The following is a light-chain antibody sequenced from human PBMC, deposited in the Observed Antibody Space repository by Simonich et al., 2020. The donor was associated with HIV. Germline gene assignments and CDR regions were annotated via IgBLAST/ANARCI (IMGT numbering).Light chain of an antibody. CDR3: LLYYGGAPV. J-gene: IGLJ2*01. CDR2: STS. Sequence: QTVGTQEPSLTVSQGGTVHLNCASSTGADTSGYYPNRFQQKPGQAPRARIYSTSNKHSWTPALFSGSLLGGKAALTLSGVQPEDEAEYYCLLYYGGAPVFGGGTKLTVL. V-gene: IGLV7-43*01. CDR1: TGADTSGYY.